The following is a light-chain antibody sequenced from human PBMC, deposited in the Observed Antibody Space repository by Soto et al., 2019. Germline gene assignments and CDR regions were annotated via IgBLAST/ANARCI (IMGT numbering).Light chain of an antibody. Sequence: DIQMTQSPSSLSASVGDRVTITCRASQGISNYLAWYQQKPGKVPKLLIYAASTLQSGVPSRFSGSGSVTDFTLTISGLQPEDVATYYCQNYNSAPRTFGPGTKVDIK. CDR3: QNYNSAPRT. CDR1: QGISNY. CDR2: AAS. V-gene: IGKV1-27*01. J-gene: IGKJ3*01.